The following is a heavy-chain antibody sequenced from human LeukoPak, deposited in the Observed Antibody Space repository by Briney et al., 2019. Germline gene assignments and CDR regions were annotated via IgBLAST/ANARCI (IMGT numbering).Heavy chain of an antibody. Sequence: PGGSLRLSRAASGFTFSSYAMSWVRQAPGKGLEWVSAISGSGGSTYYADSVKGRFTISRDNSKNTLYLQMNSLRAEDTAVYYCAKDRATVTTPYYYYYMDVWGKGTTVTVSS. J-gene: IGHJ6*03. CDR1: GFTFSSYA. CDR3: AKDRATVTTPYYYYYMDV. CDR2: ISGSGGST. D-gene: IGHD4-17*01. V-gene: IGHV3-23*01.